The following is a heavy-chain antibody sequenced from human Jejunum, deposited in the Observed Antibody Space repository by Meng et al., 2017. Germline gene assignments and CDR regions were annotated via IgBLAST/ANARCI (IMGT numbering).Heavy chain of an antibody. J-gene: IGHJ4*02. CDR2: IHYSGST. D-gene: IGHD6-19*01. CDR1: SASMNPYY. Sequence: QGQLQESGPGRVKPSETLSLTCTVSSASMNPYYWSWIRQPPGKGLEWIGYIHYSGSTDYNPSLQSRLTISVDTSKNHFSLKLMSVTAADTAVYYCARGNGWHDYWGQGTLVTVSS. V-gene: IGHV4-59*01. CDR3: ARGNGWHDY.